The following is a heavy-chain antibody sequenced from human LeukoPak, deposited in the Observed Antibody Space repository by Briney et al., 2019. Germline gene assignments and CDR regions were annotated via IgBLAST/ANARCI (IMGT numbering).Heavy chain of an antibody. CDR3: ARGNVPAAIRGALDY. Sequence: PGGSLRLSCAASGFTFSSYAMSWVRQAPGKGLEWVAVISYDGSNKYYADSVKGRFTISRDNSKNTLYLQMNSLRAEDTAVYYCARGNVPAAIRGALDYWGQGTLVTVSS. V-gene: IGHV3-30*01. CDR2: ISYDGSNK. J-gene: IGHJ4*02. D-gene: IGHD2-2*01. CDR1: GFTFSSYA.